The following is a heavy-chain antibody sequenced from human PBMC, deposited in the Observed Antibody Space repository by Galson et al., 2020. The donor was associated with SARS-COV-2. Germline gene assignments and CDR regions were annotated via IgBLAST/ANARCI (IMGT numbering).Heavy chain of an antibody. D-gene: IGHD3-10*01. CDR3: VRYTLHYGSGSYAYYYGMDV. V-gene: IGHV4-59*08. CDR2: IYYSGST. J-gene: IGHJ6*02. CDR1: GGSISGYY. Sequence: SETLSLTCTVSGGSISGYYWNWIRQPPGKGLEWIGYIYYSGSTNYNPSLKSRVTKSVDTSKNQFSLKLSSVTAADTAVYFCVRYTLHYGSGSYAYYYGMDVWGQGTTVTVSS.